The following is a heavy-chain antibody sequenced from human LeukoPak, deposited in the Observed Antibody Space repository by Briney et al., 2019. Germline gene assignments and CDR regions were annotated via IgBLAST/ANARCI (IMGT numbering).Heavy chain of an antibody. V-gene: IGHV3-23*01. CDR3: AKDRTYYDSSGSVDDY. Sequence: GGSLRLSCAASGFTFSSYAMSWVRQAPGKGLEWVSAISGSGGSTYYADSVKGRFSISRDNSKSTLYLQMNSLRAEDTAVYYCAKDRTYYDSSGSVDDYWGQGTLVTVSS. CDR2: ISGSGGST. D-gene: IGHD3-22*01. J-gene: IGHJ4*02. CDR1: GFTFSSYA.